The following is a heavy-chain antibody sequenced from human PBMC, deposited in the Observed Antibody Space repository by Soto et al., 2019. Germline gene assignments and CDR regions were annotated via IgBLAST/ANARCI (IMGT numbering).Heavy chain of an antibody. D-gene: IGHD3-22*01. Sequence: APVNLSCKNSGYTFTSYGLRWARQEPVQGLSWMGLISAYIGTTNYAHNPQGRDSTTTDTSTSTPYMELRSLRSDDTAVYYCARDRDYYYYDSSGYKGDAFDISGQATMVTVSS. CDR2: ISAYIGTT. CDR3: ARDRDYYYYDSSGYKGDAFDI. CDR1: GYTFTSYG. V-gene: IGHV1-18*01. J-gene: IGHJ3*02.